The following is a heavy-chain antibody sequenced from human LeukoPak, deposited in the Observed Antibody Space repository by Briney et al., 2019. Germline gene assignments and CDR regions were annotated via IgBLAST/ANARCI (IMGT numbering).Heavy chain of an antibody. J-gene: IGHJ5*02. D-gene: IGHD6-25*01. V-gene: IGHV1-2*02. CDR3: AGGRSSGYGTNNWFDP. CDR2: INPSSGDT. CDR1: GYTFTGYY. Sequence: ASVKVSCKASGYTFTGYYIHWVRQAPGQGLEWMGWINPSSGDTNFAQKFQGRVTMTRDTSISTAYMEVSRLRSDDTAVYYCAGGRSSGYGTNNWFDPWGQGTLVTVSS.